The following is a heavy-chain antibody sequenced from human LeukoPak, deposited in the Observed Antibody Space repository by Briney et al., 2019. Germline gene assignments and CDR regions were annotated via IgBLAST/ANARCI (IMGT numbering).Heavy chain of an antibody. Sequence: GGSLRLSCAASGFTFSSNWMHWVRQPPGKGLVWVSLITPDGSATSYADSVKGRFTISRDISKNTVYLQMNSLRAEDTAVYHCARGGPFTGTISTPRASDYWGQGILVTVSS. V-gene: IGHV3-74*01. CDR1: GFTFSSNW. CDR3: ARGGPFTGTISTPRASDY. CDR2: ITPDGSAT. D-gene: IGHD1-7*01. J-gene: IGHJ4*02.